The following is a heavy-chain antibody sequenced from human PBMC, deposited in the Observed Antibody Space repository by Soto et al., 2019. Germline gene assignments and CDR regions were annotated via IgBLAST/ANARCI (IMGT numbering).Heavy chain of an antibody. CDR3: ARLCSTTSCYDYYGMDV. J-gene: IGHJ6*02. CDR2: ISSSSTNI. CDR1: GFNFSNYS. D-gene: IGHD2-2*01. Sequence: SGGSLRLSCAASGFNFSNYSMIWVRQAPGKGLKWVSLISSSSTNIYYADSVKGRFTISRDNANYSVNLQMNSLRAEDTAVYYCARLCSTTSCYDYYGMDVWGQGTTVTVSS. V-gene: IGHV3-21*01.